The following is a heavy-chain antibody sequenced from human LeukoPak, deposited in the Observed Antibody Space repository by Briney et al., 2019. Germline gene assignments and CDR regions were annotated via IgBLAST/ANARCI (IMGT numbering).Heavy chain of an antibody. J-gene: IGHJ4*02. CDR2: INPHSGGT. CDR3: ARESAIHARGFDY. CDR1: GYTFTGYN. V-gene: IGHV1-2*06. Sequence: GASVRVSCKASGYTFTGYNLHWVRQAPGQGLEWMGRINPHSGGTHFAQNFQGGVTMTRDTSINTAYMELSRLTSDDTAMYYCARESAIHARGFDYWGQGTLVTVSS. D-gene: IGHD3-10*01.